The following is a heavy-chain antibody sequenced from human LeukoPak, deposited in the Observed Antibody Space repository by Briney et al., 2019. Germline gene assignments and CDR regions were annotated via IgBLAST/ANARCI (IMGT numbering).Heavy chain of an antibody. CDR3: ARDPFVRGVWLELPN. CDR1: GGSISSGSYY. D-gene: IGHD3-10*02. Sequence: SQTLSLTCTVSGGSISSGSYYWSWIRQPAVKGLEWIARIYTSASTNYTPSLKSRVTISVDTSKNQFSLKLSSVTAADTAVYYCARDPFVRGVWLELPNWGQGTLVTVSS. V-gene: IGHV4-61*02. J-gene: IGHJ4*02. CDR2: IYTSAST.